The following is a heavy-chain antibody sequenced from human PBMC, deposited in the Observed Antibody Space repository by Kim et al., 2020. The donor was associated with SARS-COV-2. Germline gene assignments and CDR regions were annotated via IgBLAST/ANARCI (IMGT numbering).Heavy chain of an antibody. Sequence: NYNPSLKSRVTISVDTSKNQFSLKLSSVTAADTAVYYCAREGRGISAFDIWGQGTMVTVSS. D-gene: IGHD6-13*01. V-gene: IGHV4-59*01. CDR3: AREGRGISAFDI. J-gene: IGHJ3*02.